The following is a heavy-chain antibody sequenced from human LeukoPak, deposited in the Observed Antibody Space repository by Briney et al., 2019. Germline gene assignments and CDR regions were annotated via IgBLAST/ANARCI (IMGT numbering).Heavy chain of an antibody. D-gene: IGHD3-3*01. CDR1: GFTFSSYS. CDR2: ISSSSSYI. V-gene: IGHV3-21*01. J-gene: IGHJ4*02. Sequence: GGSLRLSCAASGFTFSSYSMSWVRQAPGKGLEWVLSISSSSSYIYYADAVKGRFTISRDNAKNSLYLQMNSLRAEDTAVYYCARSVDDDFWSGYPDYWGQGTLVTVSS. CDR3: ARSVDDDFWSGYPDY.